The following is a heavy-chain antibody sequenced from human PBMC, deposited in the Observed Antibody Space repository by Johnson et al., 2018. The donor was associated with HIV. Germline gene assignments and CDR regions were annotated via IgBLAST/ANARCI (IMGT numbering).Heavy chain of an antibody. J-gene: IGHJ3*02. V-gene: IGHV3-30-3*01. Sequence: QVQLVESGGGVVQPGRSLRLSCAASDFTFTNNAIHWVRQAPGKGLEWVAVISYDGSNKYYADSVKGRFTISRDNSKNTLYLQMNSLRAEDTAVYYCARDNEDIVLVGAFDIWGQGTMVTVSS. CDR2: ISYDGSNK. CDR1: DFTFTNNA. D-gene: IGHD2-8*02. CDR3: ARDNEDIVLVGAFDI.